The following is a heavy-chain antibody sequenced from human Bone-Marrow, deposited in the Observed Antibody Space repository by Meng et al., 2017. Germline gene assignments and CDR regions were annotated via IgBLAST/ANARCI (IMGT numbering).Heavy chain of an antibody. CDR1: GFTFSSYS. V-gene: IGHV3-21*01. CDR3: ARADSTSGSYHP. Sequence: GESLKISCAASGFTFSSYSMNWVRQAPGKGLEWVSSISSSSSYIYYADAVKGRFTISRDNAKNSLYLQMNSLRAEDTAIYYCARADSTSGSYHPWGQGTLVTVSS. D-gene: IGHD1-26*01. CDR2: ISSSSSYI. J-gene: IGHJ5*02.